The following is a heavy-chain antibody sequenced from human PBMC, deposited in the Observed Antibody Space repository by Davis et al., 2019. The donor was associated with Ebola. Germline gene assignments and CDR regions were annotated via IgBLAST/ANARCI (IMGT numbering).Heavy chain of an antibody. CDR1: GGSFSGYY. CDR2: INHSGST. Sequence: MPSETLSLTCAVYGGSFSGYYWTWIRQPPGKGLEWIGKINHSGSTNYNPSLKSRVTISVDTSKNQFSLKLSSVTAADTAVYYCARDQVGYSYGSSGYYYYGMDVWGQGTTVTVSS. D-gene: IGHD5-18*01. CDR3: ARDQVGYSYGSSGYYYYGMDV. V-gene: IGHV4-34*01. J-gene: IGHJ6*02.